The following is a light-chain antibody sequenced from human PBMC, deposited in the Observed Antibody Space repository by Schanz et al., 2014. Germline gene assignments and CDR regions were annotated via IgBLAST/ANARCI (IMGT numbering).Light chain of an antibody. CDR2: DVS. Sequence: QSVLTQPASVSGSPGQSITISCTGTSSDVGGYNYVSWYQQHPGKAPKLMIYDVSNRPSGVSNRFSGSKSGNTASLTISGLQAEDEADYYCSSYAGSNGVLFGGGTKVTVL. J-gene: IGLJ2*01. CDR1: SSDVGGYNY. CDR3: SSYAGSNGVL. V-gene: IGLV2-14*01.